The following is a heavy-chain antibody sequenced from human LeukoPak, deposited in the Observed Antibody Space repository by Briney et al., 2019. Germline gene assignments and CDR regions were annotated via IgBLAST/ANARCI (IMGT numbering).Heavy chain of an antibody. CDR3: AKSWAGYSYGLDAFDI. CDR2: ISGSGGST. V-gene: IGHV3-23*01. CDR1: GFTFSSYA. D-gene: IGHD5-18*01. J-gene: IGHJ3*02. Sequence: PGGSLRLSCAASGFTFSSYAMSWVRQAPGKGLEWVSAISGSGGSTYYADSVKGRFTISRDNSKNTLYLQMNSLGAEDTAVYYCAKSWAGYSYGLDAFDIWGQGTMVTVSS.